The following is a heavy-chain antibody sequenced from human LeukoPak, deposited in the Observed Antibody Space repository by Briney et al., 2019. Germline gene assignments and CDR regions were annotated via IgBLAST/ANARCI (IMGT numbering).Heavy chain of an antibody. V-gene: IGHV4-59*12. J-gene: IGHJ4*02. D-gene: IGHD6-13*01. CDR3: AREGIAAAGHDY. CDR1: GGSISSYY. Sequence: SETLSLTCTVSGGSISSYYWSWIRQPPGKGLEWIGYIYYSGSTNYNPSLKSRVTISVDTSKNQFSLKLSSVTAADTAVYYCAREGIAAAGHDYWGQGTLVTVSS. CDR2: IYYSGST.